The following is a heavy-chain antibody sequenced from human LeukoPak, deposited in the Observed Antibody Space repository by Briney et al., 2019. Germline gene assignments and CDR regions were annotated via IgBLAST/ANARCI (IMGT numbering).Heavy chain of an antibody. CDR2: IKKDGSEK. V-gene: IGHV3-7*04. Sequence: GGSLRLSCAASGFTFSSYEMNWVRQAPGKGLEWVANIKKDGSEKYYVDSVKGRFTISRDNAKNSLYLQMNSLRVEDTAVYYCARAGGWLYFDYWDQGTLVTVSS. J-gene: IGHJ4*02. CDR3: ARAGGWLYFDY. CDR1: GFTFSSYE. D-gene: IGHD6-19*01.